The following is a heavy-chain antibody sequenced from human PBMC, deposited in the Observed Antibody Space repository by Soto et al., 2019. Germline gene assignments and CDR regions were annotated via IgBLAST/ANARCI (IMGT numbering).Heavy chain of an antibody. D-gene: IGHD6-19*01. V-gene: IGHV3-30-3*01. Sequence: QVQLVESGGGVVQPGRSLRLSCAASGFTFSSYAMHWVRQAPGKGLEWVAVISYDGSNKYYADSVKGRFTISRDNSKNTLYLQMNSLRAEDTALYYCAKEVAVAGTAGPYFDYWGQGTLVTVSS. CDR1: GFTFSSYA. CDR2: ISYDGSNK. CDR3: AKEVAVAGTAGPYFDY. J-gene: IGHJ4*02.